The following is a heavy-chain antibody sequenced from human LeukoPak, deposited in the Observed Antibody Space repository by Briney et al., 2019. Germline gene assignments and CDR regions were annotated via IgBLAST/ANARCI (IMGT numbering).Heavy chain of an antibody. Sequence: SETLSLTCAVYGGSFSGYYWSWIRQPPGKGLEWIGEINHSGSTNYNPSLKSRVTISVDTSKNQFSLKLSSVTAADTAVYYCARGGWLRYYYYYYGMDVWGKGTTVTVSS. V-gene: IGHV4-34*01. CDR1: GGSFSGYY. J-gene: IGHJ6*04. D-gene: IGHD5-12*01. CDR2: INHSGST. CDR3: ARGGWLRYYYYYYGMDV.